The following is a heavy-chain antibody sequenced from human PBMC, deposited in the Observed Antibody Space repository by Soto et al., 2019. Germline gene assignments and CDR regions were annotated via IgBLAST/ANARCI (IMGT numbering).Heavy chain of an antibody. CDR1: GGSISSGGYS. V-gene: IGHV4-30-2*01. D-gene: IGHD5-12*01. CDR3: ARGEVNSGYDALDY. CDR2: IYHSGST. Sequence: QLQLQESGSGLVKPSQTLSLTCAVSGGSISSGGYSWSWIRQPPGKGLEWIGYIYHSGSTYYNPSLKSQVTISVDRSKNQFSLKLSSVTAADTAVYYCARGEVNSGYDALDYWGQGTLVSVSS. J-gene: IGHJ4*02.